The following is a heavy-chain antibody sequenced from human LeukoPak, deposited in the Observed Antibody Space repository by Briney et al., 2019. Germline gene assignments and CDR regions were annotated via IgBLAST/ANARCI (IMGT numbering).Heavy chain of an antibody. CDR1: GFTFSSYA. Sequence: PGRSLRLSCAASGFTFSSYAMSWVRQAPGKGLEWVSAISGSGGSTYYADSVKGRFTISRDNSKNTLYLQMNSLRAEDTAVYYCAKDRAGEIIVVVPAAIDYWGQGTLVTVSS. CDR2: ISGSGGST. J-gene: IGHJ4*02. CDR3: AKDRAGEIIVVVPAAIDY. V-gene: IGHV3-23*01. D-gene: IGHD2-2*01.